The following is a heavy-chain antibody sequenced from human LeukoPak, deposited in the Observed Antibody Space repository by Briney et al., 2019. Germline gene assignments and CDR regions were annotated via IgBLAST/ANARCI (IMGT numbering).Heavy chain of an antibody. D-gene: IGHD2-15*01. CDR3: ARDGCSDGSCED. V-gene: IGHV3-48*03. J-gene: IGHJ4*02. Sequence: GGSLRLSCAASGFTFSSYEMNWVRQAPGKGLEWLSYIRSSGNTIYYADSVKGRFTISRDNAKNSLYLQMDSLRAEDTAVYYCARDGCSDGSCEDWGQGTLVTVSS. CDR1: GFTFSSYE. CDR2: IRSSGNTI.